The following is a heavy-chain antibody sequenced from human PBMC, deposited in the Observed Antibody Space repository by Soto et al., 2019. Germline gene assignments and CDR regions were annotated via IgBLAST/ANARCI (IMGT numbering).Heavy chain of an antibody. J-gene: IGHJ4*02. Sequence: QVQLVESGGGVVQPGRSLRLSCAASGFTFSSYGMHWVRQAPGKGLEWVAVISYDGSNKYYADSVKGRLTISRDNSKNTLYLQMNRLRAEDTAVYYCAKGSTAMTYFDYWGQGTRVNVSS. CDR1: GFTFSSYG. CDR2: ISYDGSNK. D-gene: IGHD5-18*01. CDR3: AKGSTAMTYFDY. V-gene: IGHV3-30*18.